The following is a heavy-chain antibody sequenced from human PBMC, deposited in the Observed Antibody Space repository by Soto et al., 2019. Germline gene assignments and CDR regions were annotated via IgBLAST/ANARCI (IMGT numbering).Heavy chain of an antibody. D-gene: IGHD3-22*01. CDR3: ARGDSSSYDHSWFDS. J-gene: IGHJ5*01. CDR1: GGSISSFY. Sequence: PSETLSLTCTVSGGSISSFYWSWIRQPAGKGLEWIGRIYSGGRNNYNPSLKSRVTMSVDTSKNQFSLRLSSVTAADTAVYFCARGDSSSYDHSWFDSWGQGTLVTVSS. CDR2: IYSGGRN. V-gene: IGHV4-4*07.